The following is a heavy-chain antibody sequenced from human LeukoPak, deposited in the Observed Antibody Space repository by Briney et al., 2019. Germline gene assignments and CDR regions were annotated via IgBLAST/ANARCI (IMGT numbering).Heavy chain of an antibody. V-gene: IGHV3-33*06. J-gene: IGHJ4*02. CDR3: AKVFSDCSGGSCYWSEFDY. D-gene: IGHD2-15*01. CDR1: GFTFSSYG. CDR2: IWYDGGNK. Sequence: GGSLRLSCAASGFTFSSYGMHWVRQAPGKGLEWVAVIWYDGGNKYYADSVKGRFTISRDNSKNTLYLQMNSLRAEDTAVYYCAKVFSDCSGGSCYWSEFDYWGQGTLVTVSS.